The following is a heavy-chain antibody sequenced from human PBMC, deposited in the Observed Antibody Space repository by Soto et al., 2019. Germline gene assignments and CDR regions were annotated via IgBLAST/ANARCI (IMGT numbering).Heavy chain of an antibody. J-gene: IGHJ4*02. D-gene: IGHD3-10*01. V-gene: IGHV3-74*01. CDR2: ITDDGSTT. CDR1: GFIFSMYW. Sequence: GGSLRLSCETSGFIFSMYWMHWVRQVPGKGPQWVARITDDGSTTYYAASVGGRFTISRDNAKNALYLQMTSLRADDTAVYYCTRGHRPTSIGTGAFWGQGTLVTVSS. CDR3: TRGHRPTSIGTGAF.